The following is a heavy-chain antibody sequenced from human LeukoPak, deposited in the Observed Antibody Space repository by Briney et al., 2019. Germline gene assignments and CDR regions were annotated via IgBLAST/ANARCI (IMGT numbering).Heavy chain of an antibody. CDR1: GFTVSSNY. J-gene: IGHJ4*02. D-gene: IGHD3-22*01. V-gene: IGHV3-53*01. CDR2: IYSGDST. Sequence: PGGSLRLSCAASGFTVSSNYMSWVRQAPGKGLEWVSVIYSGDSTYYADAGEGRFTISRDNSKNTLYLQMNSLRAEDTAVYYCASLSPLYYDSSGYSYWGQGTLVTVSS. CDR3: ASLSPLYYDSSGYSY.